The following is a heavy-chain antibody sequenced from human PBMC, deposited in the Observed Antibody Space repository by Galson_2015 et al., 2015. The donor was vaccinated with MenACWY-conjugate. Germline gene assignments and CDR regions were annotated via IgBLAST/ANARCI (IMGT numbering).Heavy chain of an antibody. CDR3: ARHPPGGRGMDV. D-gene: IGHD1-26*01. J-gene: IGHJ6*02. CDR1: GYYFTSYW. Sequence: QSGAEVKQPGESLKISCKGSGYYFTSYWIAWVRQIPGKGLEWMGLISPGDSNTRYSPSFQGQVTISADKSISTACLQWSSLKASGTAIYYCARHPPGGRGMDVWGQGTTVTVSS. CDR2: ISPGDSNT. V-gene: IGHV5-51*01.